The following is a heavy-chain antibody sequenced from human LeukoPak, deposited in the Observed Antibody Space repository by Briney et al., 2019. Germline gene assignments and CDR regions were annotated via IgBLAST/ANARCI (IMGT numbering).Heavy chain of an antibody. J-gene: IGHJ4*02. V-gene: IGHV4-34*01. CDR1: GGSFSGYY. D-gene: IGHD3-10*01. Sequence: PSETLSLTCAVYGGSFSGYYWSWIRQPPGKGLEWIGEINHSGSTNYNPSLKSRVTISVDTSKNQFSLKLSSVTAADTAVYYCARVLSGSYSNLFDYWGQGTLVTVSS. CDR2: INHSGST. CDR3: ARVLSGSYSNLFDY.